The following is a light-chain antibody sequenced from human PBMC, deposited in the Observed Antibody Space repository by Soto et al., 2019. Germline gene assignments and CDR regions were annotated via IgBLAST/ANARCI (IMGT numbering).Light chain of an antibody. CDR1: QSVSSSY. CDR2: GGS. CDR3: QQYGSSPPWT. V-gene: IGKV3-20*01. J-gene: IGKJ1*01. Sequence: EIVLTQSPGTLSLSPWERATLSCRASQSVSSSYLAWYQQKPGQAPRLLIYGGSSRATGIPDRFSGSGSGTDFTLTICRLEPEDFAVYYCQQYGSSPPWTFGQGTKVEIK.